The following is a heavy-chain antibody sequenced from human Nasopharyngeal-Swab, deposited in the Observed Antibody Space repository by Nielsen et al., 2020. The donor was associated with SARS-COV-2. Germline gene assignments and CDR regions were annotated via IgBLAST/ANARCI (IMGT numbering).Heavy chain of an antibody. V-gene: IGHV3-23*01. Sequence: VRQAPGKGLEWVSAISGCGGSTYYADSVKGRFTISRDNSKNTLYLQMNSLRAEDTAVYYCAKGPLADYWGQGTLVTVSS. CDR3: AKGPLADY. J-gene: IGHJ4*02. CDR2: ISGCGGST. D-gene: IGHD3-3*02.